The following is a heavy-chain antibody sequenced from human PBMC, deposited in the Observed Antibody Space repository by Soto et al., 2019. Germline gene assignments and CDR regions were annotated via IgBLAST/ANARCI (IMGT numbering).Heavy chain of an antibody. V-gene: IGHV1-18*01. CDR3: ARSPRNAYFDY. J-gene: IGHJ4*02. CDR1: GYTFTSYG. CDR2: ISAYNGNT. Sequence: ASVKVACKASGYTFTSYGISWVRQAPGQGLEWMGWISAYNGNTNYAQKLQGQVTISADKSISTAYLQWSSLKASDTAMYYCARSPRNAYFDYWGQGTLVTVSS.